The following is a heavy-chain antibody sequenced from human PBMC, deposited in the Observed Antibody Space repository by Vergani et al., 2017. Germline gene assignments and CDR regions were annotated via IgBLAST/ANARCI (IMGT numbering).Heavy chain of an antibody. CDR1: GDSLSSGDYY. CDR2: IYSTGST. V-gene: IGHV4-31*03. Sequence: QVQLQESGPGLVKPSQTLSLPCSVSGDSLSSGDYYWNWIRQHPGKGLEWIGFIYSTGSTHHNPSLRRRINMSVDTSKNQFSLKLNCVTAADTAVYYCARMGGYDEGDAFRIGYFDSWGPGILVTVSS. CDR3: ARMGGYDEGDAFRIGYFDS. D-gene: IGHD3-22*01. J-gene: IGHJ4*02.